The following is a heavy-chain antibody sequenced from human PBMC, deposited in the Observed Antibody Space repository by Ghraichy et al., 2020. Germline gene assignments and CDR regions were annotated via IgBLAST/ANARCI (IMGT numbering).Heavy chain of an antibody. CDR2: IKPNSGGT. J-gene: IGHJ4*02. Sequence: ASVKVSCKASGYTFSGYYIHWVRQAPGQGLEWMGWIKPNSGGTDYSQKFQGRVNMTRDTSINTAYIELTRLKYDDTAVYFCARGPPRGDGYNHYFDYWGQGTLVTVSS. V-gene: IGHV1-2*02. CDR1: GYTFSGYY. CDR3: ARGPPRGDGYNHYFDY. D-gene: IGHD5-24*01.